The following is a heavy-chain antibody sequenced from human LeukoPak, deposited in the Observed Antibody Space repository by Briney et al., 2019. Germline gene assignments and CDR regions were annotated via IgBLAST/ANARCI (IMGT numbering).Heavy chain of an antibody. CDR1: GITVSSNF. J-gene: IGHJ4*02. CDR3: ARVRGQRGYGSGYFDY. V-gene: IGHV3-66*01. D-gene: IGHD6-19*01. CDR2: IYSGGST. Sequence: GGSLKLSCTVSGITVSSNFMSWVRQAPGKGLEWVSVIYSGGSTYYADSVKGRFSISRDNSKNTVYLQMNSLIAEDTAVYFCARVRGQRGYGSGYFDYWGQGTLVTVSS.